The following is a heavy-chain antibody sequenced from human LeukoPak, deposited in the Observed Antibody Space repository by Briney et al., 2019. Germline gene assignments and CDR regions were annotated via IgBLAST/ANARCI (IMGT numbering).Heavy chain of an antibody. D-gene: IGHD3-22*01. J-gene: IGHJ3*02. V-gene: IGHV4-34*01. Sequence: PSETLSLTCAVYGGSFSGYYWTWIRQPPGKGLEWIGEMNHSGSANYNPSLKSRVTISVDTSKNQCSLRLSSVTAADTAVYYCARGSGYYDSSEMAFDIWGQGTMVTVSS. CDR1: GGSFSGYY. CDR2: MNHSGSA. CDR3: ARGSGYYDSSEMAFDI.